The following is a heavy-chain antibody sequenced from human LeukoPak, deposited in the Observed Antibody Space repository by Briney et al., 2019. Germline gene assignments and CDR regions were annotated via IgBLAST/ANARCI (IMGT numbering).Heavy chain of an antibody. J-gene: IGHJ4*02. CDR2: ISFSGGHT. V-gene: IGHV3-23*01. D-gene: IGHD1-1*01. Sequence: GGSLRLSCAASEFTFSTNAMSWVRQAPGKGLEWVSTISFSGGHTYYADSVKGRFAIYRDNSENTLYLQMNNLRAEDTAVYYCAERKEHYFDHWGQGTLVTVFS. CDR1: EFTFSTNA. CDR3: AERKEHYFDH.